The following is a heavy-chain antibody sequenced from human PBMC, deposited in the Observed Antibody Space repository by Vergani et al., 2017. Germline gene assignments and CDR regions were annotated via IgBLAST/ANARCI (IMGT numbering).Heavy chain of an antibody. J-gene: IGHJ6*02. Sequence: EVQLVQSGAEVKKPGESLKISCEGSGYTFTDYWVGWVRQKPGKGLEWMGVVYARDSITRYSLSFEGQVTISADKSINTAYLEWDSLRASDSAMYYCARLFFGEGPMGGMDVWGQGTTVTVSS. CDR3: ARLFFGEGPMGGMDV. D-gene: IGHD3-10*01. CDR1: GYTFTDYW. V-gene: IGHV5-51*01. CDR2: VYARDSIT.